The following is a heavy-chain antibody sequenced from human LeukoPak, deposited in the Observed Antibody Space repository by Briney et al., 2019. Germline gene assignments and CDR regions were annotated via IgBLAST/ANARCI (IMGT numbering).Heavy chain of an antibody. CDR2: INLSGSP. V-gene: IGHV4-34*01. Sequence: NASETLSLTCAVYGVSASGYYGTWIRQFPGRGLEWIGEINLSGSPKYNPSLKSRVSISVDASKNQIFLTLTSVTAADTATYYCVTTAGYSGYDWGWSSDYYLAVWGTGTTV. CDR3: VTTAGYSGYDWGWSSDYYLAV. J-gene: IGHJ6*03. D-gene: IGHD5-12*01. CDR1: GVSASGYY.